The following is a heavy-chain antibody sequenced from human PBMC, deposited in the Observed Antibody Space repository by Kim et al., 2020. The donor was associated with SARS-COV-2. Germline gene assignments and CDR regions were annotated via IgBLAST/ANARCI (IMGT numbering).Heavy chain of an antibody. CDR1: GGTFSSYA. J-gene: IGHJ6*02. Sequence: SVKVSCKASGGTFSSYAISWVRQAPGQGLEWMGGIIPIFGTANYAQKFQGRVTITADESTSTAYMELSSLRSEDTAVYYAVGGYVREPYYYYGMDVWGQGTTVTVSS. V-gene: IGHV1-69*13. D-gene: IGHD5-12*01. CDR2: IIPIFGTA. CDR3: VGGYVREPYYYYGMDV.